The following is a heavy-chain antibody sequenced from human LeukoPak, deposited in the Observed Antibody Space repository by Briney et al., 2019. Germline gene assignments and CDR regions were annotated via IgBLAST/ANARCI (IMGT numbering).Heavy chain of an antibody. Sequence: GGFLRLSCAASGFIFSSYDMHWARQAPGKGLEWVALISSDGTNKYYADSVKGRFTISRDNSKNTLYLQMNSLRGEDTALYYCVKVLVTYTVDVWGQGTTVTVSS. J-gene: IGHJ6*02. D-gene: IGHD1-1*01. CDR3: VKVLVTYTVDV. V-gene: IGHV3-30*18. CDR1: GFIFSSYD. CDR2: ISSDGTNK.